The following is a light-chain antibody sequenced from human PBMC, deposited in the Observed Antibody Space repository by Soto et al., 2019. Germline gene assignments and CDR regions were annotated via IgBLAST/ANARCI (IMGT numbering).Light chain of an antibody. J-gene: IGKJ2*01. CDR2: AAS. CDR1: QSVSSSY. Sequence: ETVLTQSPGTLSTSPGERDTLSCRASQSVSSSYLAWYQQKLGQAPRLLIYAASSRATGIPDRFSGSGSGTDFTLTISRLEPEDFAVYYCQQYGTSPYTFGQGTKLEIK. CDR3: QQYGTSPYT. V-gene: IGKV3-20*01.